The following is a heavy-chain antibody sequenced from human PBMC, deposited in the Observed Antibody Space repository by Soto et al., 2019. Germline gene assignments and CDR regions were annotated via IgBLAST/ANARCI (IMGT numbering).Heavy chain of an antibody. J-gene: IGHJ6*02. V-gene: IGHV3-74*01. CDR3: ASNYAYAEGYYWYGIDV. CDR1: GFTFSRCW. D-gene: IGHD3-16*01. CDR2: ISSYGSDT. Sequence: PGGSLRLACAASGFTFSRCWMHWVRQAPGKGLVWVSRISSYGSDTHYADSVKGRFTISRDNAKNTLYLQMNSLRADDTAVYYCASNYAYAEGYYWYGIDVWGQGTTVTVSS.